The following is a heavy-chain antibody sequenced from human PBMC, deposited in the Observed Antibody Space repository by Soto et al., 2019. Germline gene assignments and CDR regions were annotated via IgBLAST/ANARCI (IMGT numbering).Heavy chain of an antibody. CDR2: VGSGADT. CDR3: AKDIPWVDYLSTPFD. CDR1: GFTFSSYA. J-gene: IGHJ4*02. D-gene: IGHD4-17*01. V-gene: IGHV3-23*01. Sequence: EVQLLESGGDLVQPGGSLRLSCAASGFTFSSYAMSWVRQAPGKGLEWVSGVGSGADTFYADSVKGRFTISRDNSKNPLYLHMNNLRAHDTAVYYCAKDIPWVDYLSTPFDWGQGTLVTVSS.